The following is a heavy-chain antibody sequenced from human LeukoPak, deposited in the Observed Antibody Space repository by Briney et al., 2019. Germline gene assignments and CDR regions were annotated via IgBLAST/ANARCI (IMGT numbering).Heavy chain of an antibody. Sequence: GGSLRLSCAASGFTFSSYAMSWVRQAPGKGLEWGSGISAGGASTYYADSVKGRFTISRDNSKNTLYLQMSSLGAADTAVYYCAKDRLGYSGARGFDWWGQGTLVTVSS. CDR1: GFTFSSYA. CDR2: ISAGGAST. J-gene: IGHJ4*02. V-gene: IGHV3-23*01. CDR3: AKDRLGYSGARGFDW. D-gene: IGHD5-12*01.